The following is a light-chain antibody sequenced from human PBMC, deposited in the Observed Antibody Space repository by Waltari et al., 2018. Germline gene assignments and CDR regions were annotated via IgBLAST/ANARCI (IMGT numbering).Light chain of an antibody. CDR3: QQYGSSPTT. CDR2: GAS. Sequence: ETVLTQSPGTLSLSPGEIATLPCRASQSVSSSYLAWYQQKPGQAPRLLIYGASSRATGIPDRFSGSGSGTDFTLTISRLEPEDFAVYYCQQYGSSPTTFGQGTKVEIK. J-gene: IGKJ1*01. CDR1: QSVSSSY. V-gene: IGKV3-20*01.